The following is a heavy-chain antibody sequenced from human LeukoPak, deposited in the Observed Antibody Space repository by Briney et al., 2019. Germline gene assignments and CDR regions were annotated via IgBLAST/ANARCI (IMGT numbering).Heavy chain of an antibody. Sequence: PGGSLRLSCAASGFTFSSYDMHWVRQATGKGLEWVSAIGTAGDTYYTGSVKGRFTISRENAKNSLYLQMNSLRAGDTAVYYCARALTDFWSGIYYGMDVWGQGTTVTVSS. V-gene: IGHV3-13*01. J-gene: IGHJ6*02. CDR2: IGTAGDT. D-gene: IGHD3-3*01. CDR1: GFTFSSYD. CDR3: ARALTDFWSGIYYGMDV.